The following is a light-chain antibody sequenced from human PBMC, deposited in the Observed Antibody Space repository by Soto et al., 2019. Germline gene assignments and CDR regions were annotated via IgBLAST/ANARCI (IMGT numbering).Light chain of an antibody. CDR2: EAN. CDR3: CSHAGSSTYV. Sequence: QSVLTQPASVSGSPGQSITISCTGTSSDVGSYNFVSWYQQQPGRAPKLMIYEANKRPSGVSNRFSGSKSGNTASLTISGLQAEDEADYYCCSHAGSSTYVFGTGTKVTVL. V-gene: IGLV2-23*01. J-gene: IGLJ1*01. CDR1: SSDVGSYNF.